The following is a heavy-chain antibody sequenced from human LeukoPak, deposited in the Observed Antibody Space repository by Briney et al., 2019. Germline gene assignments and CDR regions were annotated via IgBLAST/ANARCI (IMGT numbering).Heavy chain of an antibody. CDR1: GGSISSYY. CDR2: IYYSENT. Sequence: SETLSLTCTVSGGSISSYYWGWIRQPPGKGLEWIGYIYYSENTNYNSSLKSRVTISEDTSKNQFSLNLTSVTAADTAVYYCAGGNFYDSSGHPYHFHYWGQGTLVTVPS. D-gene: IGHD3-22*01. J-gene: IGHJ4*02. V-gene: IGHV4-59*01. CDR3: AGGNFYDSSGHPYHFHY.